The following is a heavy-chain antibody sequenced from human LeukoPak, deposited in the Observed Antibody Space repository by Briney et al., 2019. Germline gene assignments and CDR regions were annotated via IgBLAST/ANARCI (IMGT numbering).Heavy chain of an antibody. CDR3: ARDPSPPDLITVSANDY. D-gene: IGHD6-19*01. CDR2: LNPNSGGT. CDR1: GYTFTAYY. Sequence: GASVKVSCKTSGYTFTAYYLHWVRQAPGQGLEWVGRLNPNSGGTNYAQKFQGRVTMTRDTSISTAYMGVSRLRSDDTAVYYCARDPSPPDLITVSANDYWGQGTLVTVSS. V-gene: IGHV1-2*06. J-gene: IGHJ4*02.